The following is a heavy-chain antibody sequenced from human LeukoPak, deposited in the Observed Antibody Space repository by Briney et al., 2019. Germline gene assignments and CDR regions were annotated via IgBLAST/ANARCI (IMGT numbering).Heavy chain of an antibody. J-gene: IGHJ4*02. CDR3: ARQRGYSSGWYYPYFDY. CDR2: IYHSGST. V-gene: IGHV4-38-2*01. D-gene: IGHD6-19*01. CDR1: GGSFSASY. Sequence: SETLSLSCAVCGGSFSASYWSWIRQPPGKGLEWVGSIYHSGSTYYNPSLKSRVTISVDTSKNQFSLKLSSVTAADTAVYYCARQRGYSSGWYYPYFDYWGQGGLVTVSS.